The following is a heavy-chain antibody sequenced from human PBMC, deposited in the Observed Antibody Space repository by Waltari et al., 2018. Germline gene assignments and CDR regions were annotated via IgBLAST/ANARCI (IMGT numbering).Heavy chain of an antibody. Sequence: QVQLVESGGGVVQPGGSLRLSCAASGFTFSSYGMHWVRQAPGKGLEWVAFIRYDGSNKYYADSVKGRFTISRDNSKNTLYLQMNSLRAEDTAVYYCANYGGPGDFWSGYIVWNSWGQGTLVTVSS. CDR3: ANYGGPGDFWSGYIVWNS. CDR2: IRYDGSNK. D-gene: IGHD3-3*01. CDR1: GFTFSSYG. J-gene: IGHJ4*02. V-gene: IGHV3-30*02.